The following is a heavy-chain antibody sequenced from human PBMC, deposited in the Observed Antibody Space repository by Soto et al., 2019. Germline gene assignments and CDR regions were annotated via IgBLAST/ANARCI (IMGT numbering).Heavy chain of an antibody. J-gene: IGHJ4*02. CDR1: GGSINSYY. CDR2: IYYSGST. Sequence: SETLSLTCTVSGGSINSYYWSWIRQPPGKGLEWIGYIYYSGSTNYNPSLKSRVTISVDTSKNQFSLKLSSVTAADTAVYYCARGVSGSYLPDHYFDYWGQGTLVTVSS. D-gene: IGHD1-26*01. CDR3: ARGVSGSYLPDHYFDY. V-gene: IGHV4-59*01.